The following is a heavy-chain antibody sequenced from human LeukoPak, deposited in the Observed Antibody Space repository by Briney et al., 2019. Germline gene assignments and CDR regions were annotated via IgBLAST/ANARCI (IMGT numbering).Heavy chain of an antibody. D-gene: IGHD3-22*01. CDR1: GFTFSSYS. CDR2: ISSSSSYI. CDR3: ARVDKGYSSGYYYEWYFDY. Sequence: GGSLRLSCAASGFTFSSYSMNWVRQAPGKGLEWVSSISSSSSYIYYADSVKGRFTISRDNAKNSLYLQMNSLRAEDTAVYYCARVDKGYSSGYYYEWYFDYWGQGTLVTVSS. V-gene: IGHV3-21*01. J-gene: IGHJ4*02.